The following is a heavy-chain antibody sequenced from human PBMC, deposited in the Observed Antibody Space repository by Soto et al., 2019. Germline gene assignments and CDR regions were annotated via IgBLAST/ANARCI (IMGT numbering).Heavy chain of an antibody. D-gene: IGHD3-10*01. J-gene: IGHJ5*02. Sequence: EVQLLESGGGLVQPGGSLRLSCAASGFPFSSSAMTWVRQAPGKGLEWVSVISVSGDSTYYADSLKGRFTISRDNSKNTLYLQMNSLRAEDSAVYYCAKVRGGYDPWGQGTLVTGSS. CDR3: AKVRGGYDP. V-gene: IGHV3-23*01. CDR1: GFPFSSSA. CDR2: ISVSGDST.